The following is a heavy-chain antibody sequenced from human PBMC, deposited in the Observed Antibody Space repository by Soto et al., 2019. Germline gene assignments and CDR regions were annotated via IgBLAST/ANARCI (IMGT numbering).Heavy chain of an antibody. CDR3: ARDLLGYCSGGSCSDY. D-gene: IGHD2-15*01. J-gene: IGHJ4*02. V-gene: IGHV4-59*01. CDR2: IYYSGST. CDR1: GGSISSYY. Sequence: SETLSLTCTVSGGSISSYYWSWIRQPPGKGLEWIGYIYYSGSTNYNPSLKSRVTISVDTSKNQFSLKLSSVTAADTAVYYCARDLLGYCSGGSCSDYWGQGTLVTVSS.